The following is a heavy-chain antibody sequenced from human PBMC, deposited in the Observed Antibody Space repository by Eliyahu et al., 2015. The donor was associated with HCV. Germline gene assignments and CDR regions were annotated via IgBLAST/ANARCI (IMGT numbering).Heavy chain of an antibody. CDR2: DFHRSKWYN. V-gene: IGHV6-1*01. J-gene: IGHJ4*02. CDR3: ARVKGGAFDS. CDR1: GDSVSSNSAT. D-gene: IGHD3-16*01. Sequence: QVQLQQSGPGLVKPSQTLSLTCAISGDSVSSNSATWDWIRQSPSRGLEWLGRDFHRSKWYNERAVSVRSRVTVNSDTSKNQFSLQLNSVTPEDTAVYYCARVKGGAFDSWGQGALVTVSS.